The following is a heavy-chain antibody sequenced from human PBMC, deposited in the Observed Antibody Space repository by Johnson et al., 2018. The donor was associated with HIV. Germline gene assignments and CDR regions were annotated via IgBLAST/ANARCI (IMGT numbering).Heavy chain of an antibody. V-gene: IGHV3-30-3*01. CDR1: GFSFSNYA. CDR2: ISNDGNSK. J-gene: IGHJ3*02. CDR3: AREVRYNWNQVPVVDI. Sequence: QVQLVESGGGVVQPGRSLRLSCAASGFSFSNYAMHWVRQAPGKGLEWVAVISNDGNSKYYTESLKGRITISRDNSMNTLYLQMNSLRDEDTCLYYCAREVRYNWNQVPVVDIWGQGTMVTISS. D-gene: IGHD1-20*01.